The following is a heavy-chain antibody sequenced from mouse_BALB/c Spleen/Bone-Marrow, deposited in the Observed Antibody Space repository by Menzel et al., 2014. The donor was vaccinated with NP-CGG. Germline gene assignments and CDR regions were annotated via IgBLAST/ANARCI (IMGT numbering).Heavy chain of an antibody. D-gene: IGHD2-4*01. J-gene: IGHJ4*01. CDR1: GFTFSSFG. Sequence: EVKLMESGGGLVQPGGSRKLSCAASGFTFSSFGMHWVRQAPEKGLEWVAYISNGSSTIYYADTVKSRFTISRDNPKNTLFLQMTSLRSEDTAMYYCARKGAMITHYYAMDYWGQGTSVTVSS. CDR3: ARKGAMITHYYAMDY. CDR2: ISNGSSTI. V-gene: IGHV5-17*02.